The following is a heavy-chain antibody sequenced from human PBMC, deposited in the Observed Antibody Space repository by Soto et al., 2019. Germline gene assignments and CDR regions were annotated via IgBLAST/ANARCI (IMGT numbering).Heavy chain of an antibody. CDR2: IKQDGSEQ. V-gene: IGHV3-7*01. D-gene: IGHD2-15*01. J-gene: IGHJ6*02. CDR3: ARENCSGGSCYRRYYYYGMDV. CDR1: GFTFSSYW. Sequence: VQLVESGGGLVQPGGSLRLSCAASGFTFSSYWMSWVCQAPGKGLEWVANIKQDGSEQYYVVSVKGRFTISRDNAKNSLYLQMNSLRAEDTAVYYCARENCSGGSCYRRYYYYGMDVWGQGTTVTVSS.